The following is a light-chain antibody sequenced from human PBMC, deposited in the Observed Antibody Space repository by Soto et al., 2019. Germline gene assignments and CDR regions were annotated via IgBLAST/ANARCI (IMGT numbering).Light chain of an antibody. J-gene: IGKJ5*01. CDR1: WSVSTN. CDR3: QQYNNWPPTT. Sequence: EIEMTQSPATLSLAPGERVALSCRASWSVSTNLAWYQQKPGQAPRLLIYLASTRATGIPARFSGSGSGTEFTLTITSLQSEDFAVYYCQQYNNWPPTTFGQGTRLEIK. CDR2: LAS. V-gene: IGKV3D-15*01.